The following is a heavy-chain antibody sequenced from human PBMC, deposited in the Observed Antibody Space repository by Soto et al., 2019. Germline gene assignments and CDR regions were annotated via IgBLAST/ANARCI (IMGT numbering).Heavy chain of an antibody. D-gene: IGHD3-9*01. CDR2: SYYSGRT. CDR3: ARVRDDGLAHFDF. CDR1: GGSISSGGFY. J-gene: IGHJ4*02. Sequence: PSETMSLTCTVSGGSISSGGFYWSWVRHHPGKGLEWIGYSYYSGRTYYNPSLKSRVTISVDTPKNQFSLILSSVTAADTAVYYCARVRDDGLAHFDFWGQGTLVTVSS. V-gene: IGHV4-31*03.